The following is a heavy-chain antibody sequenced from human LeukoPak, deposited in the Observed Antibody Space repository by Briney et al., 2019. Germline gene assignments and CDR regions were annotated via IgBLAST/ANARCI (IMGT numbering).Heavy chain of an antibody. CDR3: AKGSSGIAAAGTGPRDY. D-gene: IGHD6-13*01. V-gene: IGHV3-30*02. Sequence: GGSLRLSCAASGFTFSSYGMHWVRQAPGKGLEWVAFIRYDGSNKYYADSVKGRFTISRDNAKNSLYLQMNSLRAEDTALYYCAKGSSGIAAAGTGPRDYWGQGTLVTVSS. CDR1: GFTFSSYG. CDR2: IRYDGSNK. J-gene: IGHJ4*02.